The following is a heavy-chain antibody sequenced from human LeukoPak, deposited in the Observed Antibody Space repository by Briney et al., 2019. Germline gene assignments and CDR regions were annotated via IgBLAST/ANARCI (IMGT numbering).Heavy chain of an antibody. CDR3: ARAPGAAID. V-gene: IGHV4-39*07. Sequence: SETLSLTCTVSGGSISSSAYYWGWIRQPPGKGLEWIGSIYYSGSTYYTYYNPSLKSRVTISVDTSKNQFSLKLSSVTAADTAVYYCARAPGAAIDWGQGTLVTVSS. CDR1: GGSISSSAYY. D-gene: IGHD2-2*01. CDR2: IYYSGSTYYT. J-gene: IGHJ4*02.